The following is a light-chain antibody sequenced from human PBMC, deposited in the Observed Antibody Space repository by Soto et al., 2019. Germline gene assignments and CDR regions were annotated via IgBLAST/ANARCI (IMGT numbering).Light chain of an antibody. Sequence: QSVLTQPPSVSAAPGQKVTISCTGTSSDVGKYNLVSWYQQHPGKAPKVMILQGYKRPSGVSNRFSGSKFGNTASLTISGLQAEDEAEYYCCAYAATYTYVFGTGTKLTVL. CDR1: SSDVGKYNL. V-gene: IGLV2-23*01. CDR3: CAYAATYTYV. J-gene: IGLJ1*01. CDR2: QGY.